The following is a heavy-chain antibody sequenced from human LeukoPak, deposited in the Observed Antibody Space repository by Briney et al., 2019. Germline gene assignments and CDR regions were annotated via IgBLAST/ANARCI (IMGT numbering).Heavy chain of an antibody. CDR3: AKVISYDFWSGYFSFDY. V-gene: IGHV3-23*01. J-gene: IGHJ4*02. CDR1: GFTFSSYA. CDR2: ISGSGDST. Sequence: GGSLRLSCAASGFTFSSYAMSWVRQALGKGLEWVSAISGSGDSTYYADSVKGRFTVSRGNSKNTLYLQMNSLRAEDTAVYYCAKVISYDFWSGYFSFDYWGQGTLVTVSS. D-gene: IGHD3-3*01.